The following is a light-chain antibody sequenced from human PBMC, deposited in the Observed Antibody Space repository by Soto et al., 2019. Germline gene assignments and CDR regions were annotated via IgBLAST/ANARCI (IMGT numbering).Light chain of an antibody. Sequence: QSVLTQPPSVSGAPGQRVTISCTGSSSNIGANYDVHWYQRLPGTAPKLLIYGNTNRPSGVPDRFSGSKSGTSASLAITGLQAEDEADYYCQSYDNSLSASLFGGGTKLTVL. V-gene: IGLV1-40*01. CDR2: GNT. J-gene: IGLJ3*02. CDR3: QSYDNSLSASL. CDR1: SSNIGANYD.